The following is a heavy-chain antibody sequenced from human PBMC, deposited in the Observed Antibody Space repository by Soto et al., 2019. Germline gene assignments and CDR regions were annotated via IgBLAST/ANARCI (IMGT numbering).Heavy chain of an antibody. J-gene: IGHJ4*02. V-gene: IGHV3-15*01. Sequence: AGGPLRLPCAVSGITLMNVWMSWVRQAHGKGLEWVGRIKSKSDGETADYAAPVKGRFTISRDDSKSTVFLQMNSLKAEDTAVYYCTTDLRLKVVVPAAQIDYWGQGNLVTVSS. CDR1: GITLMNVW. CDR2: IKSKSDGETA. CDR3: TTDLRLKVVVPAAQIDY. D-gene: IGHD2-2*01.